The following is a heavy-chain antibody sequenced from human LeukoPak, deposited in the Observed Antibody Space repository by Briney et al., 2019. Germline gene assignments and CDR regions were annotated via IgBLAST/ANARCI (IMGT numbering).Heavy chain of an antibody. J-gene: IGHJ4*02. CDR3: ARDRGEWLLLYYFDY. CDR1: GFTFSSYA. CDR2: ISYDGSNK. V-gene: IGHV3-30*01. Sequence: GGSLRLSCAASGFTFSSYAMHWVRLAPGKGLEWVAVISYDGSNKYYADSVKGRFTISRDNSKNTLYLQMNSLRAEDTAVYYCARDRGEWLLLYYFDYWGQGTLVTVSS. D-gene: IGHD3-22*01.